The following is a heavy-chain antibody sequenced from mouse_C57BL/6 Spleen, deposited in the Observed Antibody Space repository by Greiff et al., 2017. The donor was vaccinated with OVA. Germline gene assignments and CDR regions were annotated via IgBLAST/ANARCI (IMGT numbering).Heavy chain of an antibody. CDR1: GFTFSNYW. V-gene: IGHV6-3*01. Sequence: EVQLQESGGGLVQPGGSMKLSCVASGFTFSNYWMNWVRQSPEKGLEWVDQIRLKSDNYATHYAETVKGRFTISRDNHKSSVNLQMNNLKAEDTGIYYCTTEGDYWGQGTTLRVSS. CDR3: TTEGDY. J-gene: IGHJ2*01. CDR2: IRLKSDNYAT.